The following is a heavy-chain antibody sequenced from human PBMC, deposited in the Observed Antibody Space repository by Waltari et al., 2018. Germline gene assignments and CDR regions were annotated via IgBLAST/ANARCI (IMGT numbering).Heavy chain of an antibody. CDR2: INHSGNT. Sequence: QVQLQQWGAGLLKPSETLSLTCAVYGGSFSGYYWSWIRQPPGKGLEWIGEINHSGNTNYNPSLKSRVTISVDTSKNQFSLKLSSVTAADTAVYYCARGNPWLLTTAKQHWGQGTLVTVSS. D-gene: IGHD3-22*01. CDR3: ARGNPWLLTTAKQH. CDR1: GGSFSGYY. J-gene: IGHJ1*01. V-gene: IGHV4-34*01.